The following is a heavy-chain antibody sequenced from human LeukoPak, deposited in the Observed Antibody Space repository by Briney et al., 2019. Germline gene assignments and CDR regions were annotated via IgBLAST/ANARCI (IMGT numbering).Heavy chain of an antibody. Sequence: GASVKVSCKASGYTFTRYYMHWVRQAPGQGLEWMGWINPNSGGTNYAQKFQGRVTMTKDTSISTAYMELSRLRSDDTAVYYCARSGRRCSGGSCYYWENYWGQGTLVTVSS. CDR1: GYTFTRYY. D-gene: IGHD2-15*01. J-gene: IGHJ4*02. CDR3: ARSGRRCSGGSCYYWENY. CDR2: INPNSGGT. V-gene: IGHV1-2*02.